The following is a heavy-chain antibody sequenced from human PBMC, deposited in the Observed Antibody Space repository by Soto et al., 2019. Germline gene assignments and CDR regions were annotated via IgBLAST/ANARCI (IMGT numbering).Heavy chain of an antibody. J-gene: IGHJ4*02. CDR1: GASVSSDTFY. CDR3: ARGWVAYCTASVCPQIAAPGE. CDR2: IHHSGTT. D-gene: IGHD6-6*01. Sequence: QVQLQESGPALVKPSETLSLTCTVSGASVSSDTFYWPWIRQPPGKGLEWIAFIHHSGTTNYNPSLNKRGIISVDTSNNQFYLSLSSVTAADTAVYYCARGWVAYCTASVCPQIAAPGEWGQGTLVTVSS. V-gene: IGHV4-61*01.